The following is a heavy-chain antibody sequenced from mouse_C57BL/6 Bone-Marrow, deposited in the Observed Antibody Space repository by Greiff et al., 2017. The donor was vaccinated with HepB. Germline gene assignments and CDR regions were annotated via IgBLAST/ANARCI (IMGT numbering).Heavy chain of an antibody. Sequence: VKLMESGPGLVQPSQSLSITCTVSGFSLTSYGVHWVRQPPGKGLEWLGVIWSGGSTDYNAAFISRLSISKDHSKSQVFFNMNSLQADDTAIYYCAKSPFITTVVATRWYFDVWGTGTTVTVSS. CDR2: IWSGGST. D-gene: IGHD1-1*01. CDR3: AKSPFITTVVATRWYFDV. V-gene: IGHV2-4*01. CDR1: GFSLTSYG. J-gene: IGHJ1*03.